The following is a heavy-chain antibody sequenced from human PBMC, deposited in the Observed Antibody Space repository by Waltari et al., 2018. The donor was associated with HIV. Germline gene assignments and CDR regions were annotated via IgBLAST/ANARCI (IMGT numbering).Heavy chain of an antibody. D-gene: IGHD2-2*01. CDR2: IRSDESNK. CDR1: GFSFTTSG. Sequence: QVQLVESGGGVVQPGGSLRLSCAASGFSFTTSGMHWVRQAPGKGLGWGALIRSDESNKVYSDSVHGRFTITRDTSRSTLYLQMNSLRSEDTAIYDCVKDNPVLAYWGQGTLVTVSS. J-gene: IGHJ4*02. V-gene: IGHV3-30*02. CDR3: VKDNPVLAY.